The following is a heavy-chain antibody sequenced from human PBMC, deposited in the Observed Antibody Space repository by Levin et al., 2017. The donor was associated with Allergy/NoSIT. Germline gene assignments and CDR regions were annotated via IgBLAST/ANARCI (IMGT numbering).Heavy chain of an antibody. CDR1: GFTFSSHA. D-gene: IGHD6-19*01. V-gene: IGHV3-23*01. CDR2: LSGSGDDT. J-gene: IGHJ6*02. Sequence: GGSLRLSCGASGFTFSSHAMSWVRQAPGKGLEWVSGLSGSGDDTYYADSVKGRFTISRDNSKNTLFLQMSSLRAEDTAIYYCAKESQVIGPVVGLDYGMDVWGQGTTVTVSS. CDR3: AKESQVIGPVVGLDYGMDV.